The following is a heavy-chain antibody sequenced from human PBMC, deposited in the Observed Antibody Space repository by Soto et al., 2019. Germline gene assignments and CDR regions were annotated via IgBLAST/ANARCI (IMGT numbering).Heavy chain of an antibody. D-gene: IGHD5-12*01. V-gene: IGHV1-69*08. CDR2: IIPILGIA. CDR1: GGTFSSYT. J-gene: IGHJ3*02. CDR3: ARDRGDGYNNI. Sequence: QVQPVQSGAEVKKPGSSVKVSCKASGGTFSSYTISWVRQAPAQGLEWMGRIIPILGIANYAQKFQGRVTITADKSTSTAYMELSSLRSEDTAVYYCARDRGDGYNNIWGQGTMVTVSS.